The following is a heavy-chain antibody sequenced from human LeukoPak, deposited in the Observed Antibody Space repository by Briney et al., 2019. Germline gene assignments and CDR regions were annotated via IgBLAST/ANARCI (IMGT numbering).Heavy chain of an antibody. CDR2: ISYDGSNK. CDR1: GFTFSSYA. V-gene: IGHV3-30-3*01. J-gene: IGHJ4*02. D-gene: IGHD3-22*01. Sequence: GRSLRLSCAASGFTFSSYAMHRVRQAPGKGLEWVAVISYDGSNKYYADSVKGRFTISRDNSKNTLYLQMNSLRAEDTAVYYCARDRGSGYYYENPDYWGQGTLVTVSS. CDR3: ARDRGSGYYYENPDY.